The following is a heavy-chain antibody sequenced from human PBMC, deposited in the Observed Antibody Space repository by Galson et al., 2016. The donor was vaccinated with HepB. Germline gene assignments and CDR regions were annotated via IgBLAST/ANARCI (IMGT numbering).Heavy chain of an antibody. Sequence: SLRLSCAASGFTFSLNALTWVRQAPGKGLEWVSAISSRGITTFYSDSVKGRFTVSRDNSKNTLFLQMDSLRADDTAIYYCAKDFGSTGYYQVFESWGQGTLVAVSS. V-gene: IGHV3-23*01. CDR2: ISSRGITT. CDR1: GFTFSLNA. D-gene: IGHD3-22*01. CDR3: AKDFGSTGYYQVFES. J-gene: IGHJ4*02.